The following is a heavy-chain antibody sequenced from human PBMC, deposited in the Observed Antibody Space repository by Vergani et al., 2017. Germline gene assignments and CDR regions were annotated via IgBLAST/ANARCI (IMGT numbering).Heavy chain of an antibody. D-gene: IGHD6-19*01. J-gene: IGHJ4*02. Sequence: EVQLVESGGGLVQPGRSLRLSCAASGFTFDDYAMHWVRQAPGKGLEWVSGISWNSGSIGYADSVKGRFTISRDNAKNSLYLQMNSLRAEDTAVYYCAKDLAVAGTDYWGQGTLVTVSS. CDR2: ISWNSGSI. CDR1: GFTFDDYA. CDR3: AKDLAVAGTDY. V-gene: IGHV3-9*01.